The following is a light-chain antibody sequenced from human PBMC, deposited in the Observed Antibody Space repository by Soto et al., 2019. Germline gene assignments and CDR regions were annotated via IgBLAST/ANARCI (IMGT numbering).Light chain of an antibody. CDR2: AAS. V-gene: IGKV3-20*01. CDR1: QSVSSNY. J-gene: IGKJ1*01. Sequence: EIVLTQSPGTLSLSPGERATLSCRASQSVSSNYIAWYQQTPGQAPRFLIFAASVRATGIPDRFGGSGSGTDFTLTISRLEPEDFAVYYCQHYGSSPWTFGQGTKVDI. CDR3: QHYGSSPWT.